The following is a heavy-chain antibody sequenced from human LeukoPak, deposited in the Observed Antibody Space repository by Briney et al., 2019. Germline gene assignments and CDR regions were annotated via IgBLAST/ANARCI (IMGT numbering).Heavy chain of an antibody. CDR1: GGTFSSYA. CDR3: AREYQYYYDSSGYSYFDHLDY. D-gene: IGHD3-22*01. J-gene: IGHJ4*02. V-gene: IGHV1-2*02. CDR2: INPNSGGT. Sequence: ASMKVSCKASGGTFSSYAISWVRQAPGQGLEWMGWINPNSGGTNYAQKFQGRVTMTRDTSISTAYMELSRLRSDDTAVHYCAREYQYYYDSSGYSYFDHLDYWGQGTLVTVSS.